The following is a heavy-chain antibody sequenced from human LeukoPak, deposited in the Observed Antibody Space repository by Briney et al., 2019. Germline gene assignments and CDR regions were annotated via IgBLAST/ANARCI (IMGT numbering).Heavy chain of an antibody. V-gene: IGHV4-4*07. CDR2: IYTSGST. D-gene: IGHD4-17*01. CDR3: ARTNTGVYGDSYYFDY. J-gene: IGHJ4*02. CDR1: GGSISSYY. Sequence: SETLSLTCTVSGGSISSYYWSWIRQPAGKGLEWIGRIYTSGSTNYNPSLKSRVTMSVDTSKNQFSLKLSSVTAADTAVYYCARTNTGVYGDSYYFDYWGQGTLVTVSP.